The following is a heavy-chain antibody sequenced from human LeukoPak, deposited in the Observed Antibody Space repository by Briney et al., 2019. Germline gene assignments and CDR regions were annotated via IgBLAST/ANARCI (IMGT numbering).Heavy chain of an antibody. CDR2: INHIGGT. D-gene: IGHD1-26*01. J-gene: IGHJ3*02. Sequence: SETLSLTCAVYGGSFSGYYWSWIRQPPGKGLEWIGEINHIGGTNYSPSLKSRVTISLDTSKNQFSLKLNSVTAADTAVYYCARDMGATAWGADPFDIWGQGIMVSVSS. CDR1: GGSFSGYY. V-gene: IGHV4-34*01. CDR3: ARDMGATAWGADPFDI.